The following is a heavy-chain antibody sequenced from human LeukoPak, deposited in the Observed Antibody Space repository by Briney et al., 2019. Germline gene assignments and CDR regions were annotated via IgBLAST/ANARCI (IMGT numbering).Heavy chain of an antibody. CDR1: GFRFDGYA. CDR3: AKDIAPAVFYYMDV. J-gene: IGHJ6*03. Sequence: GRSLRLSCAASGFRFDGYAMHWVRQAPGKGLEWVSGISWNSGTIAYADSVKGRFTISRDDAKNSLYLQMNSLRAEATALYYCAKDIAPAVFYYMDVWGKGTTVIVSS. V-gene: IGHV3-9*01. CDR2: ISWNSGTI.